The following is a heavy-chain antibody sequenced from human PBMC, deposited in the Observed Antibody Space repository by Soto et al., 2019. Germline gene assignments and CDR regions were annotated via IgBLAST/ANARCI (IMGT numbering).Heavy chain of an antibody. J-gene: IGHJ6*02. CDR2: INPNSGGT. D-gene: IGHD5-12*01. V-gene: IGHV1-2*04. CDR1: GYTFTGYY. Sequence: ASVKVSCKASGYTFTGYYMHWVRQAPGQGLEWMGWINPNSGGTNYAQKFQGWVTMTRDTSISTAYMELSRLRSDDTAVYYCARDQGSIVATSYYYYGMAVWVQGTTVTVSS. CDR3: ARDQGSIVATSYYYYGMAV.